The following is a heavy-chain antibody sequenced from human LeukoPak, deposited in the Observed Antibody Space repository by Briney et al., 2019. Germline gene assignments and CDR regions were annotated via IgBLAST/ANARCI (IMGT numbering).Heavy chain of an antibody. D-gene: IGHD3-9*01. CDR1: GGSFSGYY. Sequence: PSETLSLTCAVYGGSFSGYYWSWIRQPPGKGLEWIGEINHSGSTNYNPSLKSRVTISVDTSKNQFSLKLSSVTAADTAVYYCARTITYYDILTGPRGYFDYWGQGTLVTVSS. J-gene: IGHJ4*02. CDR2: INHSGST. V-gene: IGHV4-34*01. CDR3: ARTITYYDILTGPRGYFDY.